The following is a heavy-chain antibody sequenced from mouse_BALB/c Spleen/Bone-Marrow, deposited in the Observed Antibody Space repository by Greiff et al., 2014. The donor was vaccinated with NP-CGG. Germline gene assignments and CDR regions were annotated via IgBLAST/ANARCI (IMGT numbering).Heavy chain of an antibody. Sequence: VQLQQSGAKLVKPGASVKLSCKASGYTFTSYWMHWVKQRPGQGLEWIGEINPSNGRTNYNEKFKSKATLTVDKSSSTAYMQLSSLTSEDSAVYYCARSGYDGFAYWGQGSLVTVSA. J-gene: IGHJ3*01. V-gene: IGHV1S81*02. D-gene: IGHD2-2*01. CDR2: INPSNGRT. CDR1: GYTFTSYW. CDR3: ARSGYDGFAY.